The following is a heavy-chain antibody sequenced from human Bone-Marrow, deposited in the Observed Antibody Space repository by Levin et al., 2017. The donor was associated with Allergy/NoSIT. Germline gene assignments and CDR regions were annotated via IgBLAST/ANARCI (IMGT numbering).Heavy chain of an antibody. J-gene: IGHJ5*02. V-gene: IGHV3-23*01. Sequence: GESLKISCAASGFTFSSYAMSWVRQAPGKGLEWVSAISGSGGSTYYADSVKGRFTISRDNSKNTLYLQMNSLRAEDTAVYYCAKASHCSSTSCSGDNWFDPWGQGTLVTVSS. D-gene: IGHD2-2*01. CDR2: ISGSGGST. CDR1: GFTFSSYA. CDR3: AKASHCSSTSCSGDNWFDP.